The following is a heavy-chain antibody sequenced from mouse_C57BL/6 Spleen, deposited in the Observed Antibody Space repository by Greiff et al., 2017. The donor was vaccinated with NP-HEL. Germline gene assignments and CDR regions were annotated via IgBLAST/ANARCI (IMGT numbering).Heavy chain of an antibody. CDR2: IWSGGST. J-gene: IGHJ1*03. V-gene: IGHV2-2*01. D-gene: IGHD1-1*01. Sequence: VMLVESGPGLVQPSQSLSITCTVSGFSLTSYGVHWVRQSPGKGLEWLGVIWSGGSTDYNAAFISRLSISKDNSKSQVFFKMNSLQADDTAIYYCARPHYYGSSSSYWYFDVWGTGTTVTVSS. CDR1: GFSLTSYG. CDR3: ARPHYYGSSSSYWYFDV.